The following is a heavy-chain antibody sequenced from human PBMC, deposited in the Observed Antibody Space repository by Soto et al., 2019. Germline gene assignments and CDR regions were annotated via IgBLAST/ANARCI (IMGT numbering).Heavy chain of an antibody. CDR3: ATLRVGFGELLTY. D-gene: IGHD3-10*01. V-gene: IGHV5-10-1*01. Sequence: GGSLKISCKGSGYSFTSYWISWVRQMPGKGLEWMGRIDPSDSYTNYSPSFQGHVTISADKSISTAYLQWSSLKASDTAMYYCATLRVGFGELLTYWGQGTLVTVSS. CDR1: GYSFTSYW. J-gene: IGHJ4*02. CDR2: IDPSDSYT.